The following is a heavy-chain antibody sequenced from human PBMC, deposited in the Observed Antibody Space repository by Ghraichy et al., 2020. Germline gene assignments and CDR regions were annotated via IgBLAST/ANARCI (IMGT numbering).Heavy chain of an antibody. CDR1: GFPFSSYG. V-gene: IGHV3-23*01. D-gene: IGHD2-15*01. CDR2: IGGSGGRT. J-gene: IGHJ1*01. Sequence: GGSLRLSCAASGFPFSSYGMSWVRQAPGKGLEWVSTIGGSGGRTYYAASVKGRFTISRDNSKNTLYLQMNSLRADDPAAYYCAKDFRDSVGLVDTIQRWGQGTLVTVSS. CDR3: AKDFRDSVGLVDTIQR.